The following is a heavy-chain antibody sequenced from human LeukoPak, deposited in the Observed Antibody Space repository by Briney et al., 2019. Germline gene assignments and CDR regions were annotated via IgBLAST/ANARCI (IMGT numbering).Heavy chain of an antibody. V-gene: IGHV4-61*02. CDR1: GGSISSGSYY. D-gene: IGHD4-23*01. CDR2: IYTSGST. Sequence: SETLSLTCTVSGGSISSGSYYWSWIRQPAGKGLEWIGRIYTSGSTNYNPSLKSRVTISVDTSKNQFSLKLSSVTAADTAVYYCVRHQRGNSDAFDIWGQGTMVTVSS. J-gene: IGHJ3*02. CDR3: VRHQRGNSDAFDI.